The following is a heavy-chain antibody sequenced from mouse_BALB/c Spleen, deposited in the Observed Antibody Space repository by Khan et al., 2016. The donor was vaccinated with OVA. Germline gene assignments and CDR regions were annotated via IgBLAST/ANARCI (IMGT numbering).Heavy chain of an antibody. CDR3: ARAGRWFDY. J-gene: IGHJ3*01. V-gene: IGHV3-6*02. CDR2: ITSGGSF. Sequence: EVQLQESGPGLVKPSQSLSLTCSVTGYSITSGYYWNWIRQFPGNKLEWMGYITSGGSFNYNPSLKNRISITRDTSNNQFFLKLNSVTPEDTATYYCARAGRWFDYWVQGTLVTVSA. D-gene: IGHD3-3*01. CDR1: GYSITSGYY.